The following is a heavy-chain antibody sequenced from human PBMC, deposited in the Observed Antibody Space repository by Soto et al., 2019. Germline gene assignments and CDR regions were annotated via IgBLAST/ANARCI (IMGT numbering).Heavy chain of an antibody. CDR2: IRNKGNSYTT. D-gene: IGHD5-12*01. V-gene: IGHV3-72*01. CDR1: GFTFSDHY. CDR3: TGVPNFRYLVATWAS. J-gene: IGHJ4*02. Sequence: EVQLVESGGGLVQPGGSLRLSCVASGFTFSDHYMDWVRQTPGKGLEWVGRIRNKGNSYTTVYAASVKDRFTISRDDSKTTVYLQMNSLKTENPAVYYCTGVPNFRYLVATWASWGQGTLLTVSS.